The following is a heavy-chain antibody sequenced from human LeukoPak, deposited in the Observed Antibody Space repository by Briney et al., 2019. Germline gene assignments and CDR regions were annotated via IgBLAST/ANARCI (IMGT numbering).Heavy chain of an antibody. V-gene: IGHV3-53*01. CDR2: IYSDGTT. D-gene: IGHD4-11*01. CDR1: GFTVSNNN. J-gene: IGHJ4*02. CDR3: ARGSSYSDSFKVDY. Sequence: PGGSLSFSCAASGFTVSNNNMNWVRKAPGRGLKGVSVIYSDGTTFYTDSVRGRFTISRDNSKNQVYLQMNRLRADDEAVYFCARGSSYSDSFKVDYWGQGTLVTVSS.